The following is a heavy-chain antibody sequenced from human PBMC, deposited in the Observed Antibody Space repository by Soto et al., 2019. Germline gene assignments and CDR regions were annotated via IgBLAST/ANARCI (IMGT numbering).Heavy chain of an antibody. D-gene: IGHD6-13*01. CDR2: IIPIFGTA. CDR3: AYLVDSSSFSSDY. CDR1: GGTFSSYA. V-gene: IGHV1-69*13. Sequence: ASVKVSCKASGGTFSSYAISWVRQAPGQGLEWMGGIIPIFGTANYAQKFQGRVTITADESTSTAYMELSSLRSEDTAVCYCAYLVDSSSFSSDYWGQGTLVTVSS. J-gene: IGHJ4*02.